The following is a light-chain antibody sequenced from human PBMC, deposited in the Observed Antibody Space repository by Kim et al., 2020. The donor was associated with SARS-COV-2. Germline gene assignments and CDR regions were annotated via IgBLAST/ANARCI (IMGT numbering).Light chain of an antibody. J-gene: IGKJ4*01. CDR2: GTS. CDR3: QQYGSSPLT. V-gene: IGKV3-20*01. CDR1: QRVSSTY. Sequence: SAGEQATLSCRASQRVSSTYFAWYQHKPGRAPRLLIYGTSSRATGIPDRFSGSGSGTDFTLTIGRLEPEDSALYYCQQYGSSPLTFGGGTKVDIK.